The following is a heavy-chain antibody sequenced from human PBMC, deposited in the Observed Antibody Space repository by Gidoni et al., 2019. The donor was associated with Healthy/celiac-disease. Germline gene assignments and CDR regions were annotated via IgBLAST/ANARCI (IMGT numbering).Heavy chain of an antibody. CDR1: GGSISSSSYY. Sequence: QLQLQESGPGLVKPSETLSLTCTVSGGSISSSSYYWGWIRQPPGKGLEWIGSIYYSGRTYYNPSLKSRVTISVDTSKNQFSLKLSSVTAADTAVYYCARHRVWGFDLWGRGTLVTVSS. CDR3: ARHRVWGFDL. D-gene: IGHD7-27*01. J-gene: IGHJ2*01. V-gene: IGHV4-39*01. CDR2: IYYSGRT.